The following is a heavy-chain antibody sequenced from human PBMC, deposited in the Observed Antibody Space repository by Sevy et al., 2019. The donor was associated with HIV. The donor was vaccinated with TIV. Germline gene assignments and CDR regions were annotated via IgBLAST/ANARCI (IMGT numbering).Heavy chain of an antibody. D-gene: IGHD1-26*01. Sequence: GGSLRLSCVASGFTFSNFWMSWVRQAPGKGLEWVANIKRDGSEKYYVASVKGRFTISRDNAKTSMYLQMNSLSVEDTAVYYCARDGNSASCLWGMDVWGQGTMVTVSS. CDR3: ARDGNSASCLWGMDV. CDR1: GFTFSNFW. V-gene: IGHV3-7*03. J-gene: IGHJ6*02. CDR2: IKRDGSEK.